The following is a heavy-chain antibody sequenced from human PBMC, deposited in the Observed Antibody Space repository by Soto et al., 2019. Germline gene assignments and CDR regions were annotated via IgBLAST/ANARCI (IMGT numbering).Heavy chain of an antibody. Sequence: QVQLQESGPGLVKPSEPLSLTCPVSGGSISNYYWSWIRQPPGKGLEWIGYIYYTGSNNYNPSLKSRVTRSVDTSENQFSLRLSSVTAADTAIYDCARWRHWLDYWGQGTLFTVSS. CDR3: ARWRHWLDY. V-gene: IGHV4-59*01. D-gene: IGHD6-19*01. CDR1: GGSISNYY. CDR2: IYYTGSN. J-gene: IGHJ4*02.